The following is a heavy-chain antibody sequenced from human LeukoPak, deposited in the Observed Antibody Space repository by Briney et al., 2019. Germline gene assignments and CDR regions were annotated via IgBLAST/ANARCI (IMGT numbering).Heavy chain of an antibody. D-gene: IGHD1-26*01. V-gene: IGHV1-18*01. CDR1: GYTFTSYG. Sequence: ASVKVSCKSSGYTFTSYGISGVRQAPGQGLEWMGWSSAYNGNTNYAQKLQGRVTMTTDTSTSTAYMELRSLRSDDTAVYYCARDHSGSYYIAVNYYYGMDVWGQGTTVTVSS. CDR3: ARDHSGSYYIAVNYYYGMDV. J-gene: IGHJ6*02. CDR2: SSAYNGNT.